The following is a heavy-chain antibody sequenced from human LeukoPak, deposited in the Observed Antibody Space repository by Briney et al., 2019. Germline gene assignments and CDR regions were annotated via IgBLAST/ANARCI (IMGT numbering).Heavy chain of an antibody. CDR3: AKDMFPMVRGVVADY. D-gene: IGHD3-10*01. J-gene: IGHJ4*02. Sequence: GGSLRLSCAASGFTFSSHGMNWVRQAPGKGLEWVSGISWNSGSIGYADSVKGRFTISRDNAKNSLYLQMNSLRAEDTALYYCAKDMFPMVRGVVADYWGQGTLVTVSS. V-gene: IGHV3-9*01. CDR1: GFTFSSHG. CDR2: ISWNSGSI.